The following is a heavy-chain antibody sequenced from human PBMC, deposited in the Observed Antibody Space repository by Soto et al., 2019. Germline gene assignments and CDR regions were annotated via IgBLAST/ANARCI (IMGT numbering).Heavy chain of an antibody. D-gene: IGHD4-4*01. J-gene: IGHJ3*02. CDR2: IFHSGST. Sequence: QVQMQESGSGLVKPSQTLSLTCAVSGGSISSATYSWSWIRQPPGKGLEWIGYIFHSGSTYYNPSLKSRVTISADRSKNQFSLKLSSVTAADTAVYYCARTVTDAFDIWGQGTMVTVSS. V-gene: IGHV4-30-2*01. CDR1: GGSISSATYS. CDR3: ARTVTDAFDI.